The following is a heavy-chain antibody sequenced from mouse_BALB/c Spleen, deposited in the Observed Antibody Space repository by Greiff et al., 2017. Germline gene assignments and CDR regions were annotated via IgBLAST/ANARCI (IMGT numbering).Heavy chain of an antibody. CDR2: IWSGGST. Sequence: QVQLKQSGPGLVQPSQSLSITCKVSGFSLTSYGVHWVRQSPGKGLEWLGVIWSGGSTDYNAAFISRLSISKDNTKSHVFFKMNSMQANDTTIYYCARPYDDAAMDYWGQGTSVTVSS. D-gene: IGHD2-4*01. V-gene: IGHV2-2*02. CDR3: ARPYDDAAMDY. CDR1: GFSLTSYG. J-gene: IGHJ4*01.